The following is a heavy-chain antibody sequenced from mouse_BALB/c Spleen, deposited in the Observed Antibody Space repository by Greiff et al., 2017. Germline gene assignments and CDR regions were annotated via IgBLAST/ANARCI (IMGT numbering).Heavy chain of an antibody. J-gene: IGHJ2*01. CDR2: ISSGGSYT. Sequence: EVHLVESGGGLVKPGGSLKLSCAASGFTFSSYAMSWVRQTPEKRLEWVATISSGGSYTYYPDSVKGRFTISRDNAKNTLYLQMSSLRSEDTAMYYCARCYYGSSYENFDYWGQGTTLTVSS. CDR1: GFTFSSYA. CDR3: ARCYYGSSYENFDY. D-gene: IGHD1-1*01. V-gene: IGHV5-9-3*01.